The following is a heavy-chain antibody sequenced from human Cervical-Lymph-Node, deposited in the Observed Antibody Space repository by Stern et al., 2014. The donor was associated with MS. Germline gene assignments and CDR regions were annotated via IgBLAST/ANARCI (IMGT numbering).Heavy chain of an antibody. CDR2: IYYSGST. CDR1: GGSISSSTYY. V-gene: IGHV4-39*01. Sequence: QLVESGPGLVKPSETLSLTCTVSGGSISSSTYYWGWIRQPPGKGLEWIGSIYYSGSTNYNPSLKSRVTIIADTSKNQFSLKLSSVTAADTAVYYCARREGYFGIYGMDVWGQGTTVTVSS. CDR3: ARREGYFGIYGMDV. J-gene: IGHJ6*02. D-gene: IGHD3-22*01.